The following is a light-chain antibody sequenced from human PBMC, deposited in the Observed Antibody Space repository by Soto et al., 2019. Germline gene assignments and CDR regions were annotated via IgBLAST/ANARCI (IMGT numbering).Light chain of an antibody. CDR3: QQADTFPRVS. V-gene: IGKV1-12*01. CDR2: AAS. Sequence: DIQMTQSPSSVSASVGDRVTITCRASQGISNLLAWYQQKPGKAPKLLIYAASTLQSGVPSRFSGSGSGTDFTLTISSLQPEDFATYYCQQADTFPRVSFSPGTKVDVK. CDR1: QGISNL. J-gene: IGKJ3*01.